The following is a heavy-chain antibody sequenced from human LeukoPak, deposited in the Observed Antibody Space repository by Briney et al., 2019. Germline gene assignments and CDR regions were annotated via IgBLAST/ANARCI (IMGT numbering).Heavy chain of an antibody. CDR3: AKTGDRFGLWGHKTKYYMDV. CDR1: GFTFSSYA. D-gene: IGHD5-18*01. Sequence: GGSLRLSCAASGFTFSSYAMNWVRQAPGKGLEWVSTIGGSGDSTYYADSVKGRFTISRDNSKNTLYLQMNRLRAEDTAVYYCAKTGDRFGLWGHKTKYYMDVWGKGTTVTVSS. CDR2: IGGSGDST. J-gene: IGHJ6*03. V-gene: IGHV3-23*01.